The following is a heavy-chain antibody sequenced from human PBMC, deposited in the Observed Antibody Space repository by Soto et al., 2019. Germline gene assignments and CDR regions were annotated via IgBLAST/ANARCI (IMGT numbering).Heavy chain of an antibody. CDR3: VTGPQRCH. J-gene: IGHJ4*02. CDR2: ITGSGDST. CDR1: GFTFSSYA. D-gene: IGHD4-17*01. V-gene: IGHV3-23*01. Sequence: EVELLESGGGSVQPGGSLRLSCAASGFTFSSYAMSWVRQAPGRGLEWVSKITGSGDSTYYVDSVKGRFTSSRDNSQNTLYLQMNSLRAEDTDVYFCVTGPQRCHWGQGTLVTVAS.